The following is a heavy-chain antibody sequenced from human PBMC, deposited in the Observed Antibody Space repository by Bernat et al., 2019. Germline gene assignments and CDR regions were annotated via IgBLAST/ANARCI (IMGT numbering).Heavy chain of an antibody. J-gene: IGHJ4*02. CDR2: ISYDGSNK. V-gene: IGHV3-30*18. CDR3: AKEGYSYGYYYFDY. CDR1: GFTVSSNY. D-gene: IGHD5-18*01. Sequence: VQLVESGGGLVQPGGSLRLSCAASGFTVSSNYMSWVRQAPGKGLEWVAVISYDGSNKYYADSVKGRFTISRDNSKNTLYLQMNSLRAEDTAVYYCAKEGYSYGYYYFDYWGQGTLVTVSS.